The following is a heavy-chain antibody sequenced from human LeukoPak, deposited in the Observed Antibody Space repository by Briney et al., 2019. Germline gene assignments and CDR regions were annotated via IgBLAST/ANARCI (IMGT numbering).Heavy chain of an antibody. Sequence: PSETLSLTCTVSGGSISSYYWSWIRQPPGKGLEWIGYIYYSGSTYYNPSLKSRVTISVDTSKNQFSLKLSSVTAADTAVYYCARALDIVATRWFDPWGQGTLVTVSS. V-gene: IGHV4-59*06. D-gene: IGHD5-12*01. CDR2: IYYSGST. CDR3: ARALDIVATRWFDP. J-gene: IGHJ5*02. CDR1: GGSISSYY.